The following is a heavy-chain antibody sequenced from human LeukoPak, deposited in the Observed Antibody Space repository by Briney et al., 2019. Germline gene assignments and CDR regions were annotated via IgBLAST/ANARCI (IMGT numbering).Heavy chain of an antibody. CDR1: GGSISSYY. CDR3: ARHSGSGSYNAPLDY. D-gene: IGHD3-10*01. CDR2: IYYSGST. J-gene: IGHJ4*02. Sequence: ASETLSLTCTVSGGSISSYYWSWIRQPPGKGLEWIGYIYYSGSTNYNPSLKSRVTISVDTSKNQFSLKLSSVTAADTAVYYCARHSGSGSYNAPLDYWGQGTLVTVSS. V-gene: IGHV4-59*08.